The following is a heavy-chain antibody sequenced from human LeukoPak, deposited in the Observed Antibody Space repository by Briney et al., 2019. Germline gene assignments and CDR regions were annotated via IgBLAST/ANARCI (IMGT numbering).Heavy chain of an antibody. CDR2: ISGSGGST. CDR1: GFTFSNYA. D-gene: IGHD2-2*01. V-gene: IGHV3-23*01. J-gene: IGHJ4*02. Sequence: GGSLRLSCAASGFTFSNYAMNWVRQAPGKGLEWVSAISGSGGSTYYADSVKGRFTISRDNSKNTLYLQMNSLRDEDTAVYYCARDATESSSVDYWGQGTLVTVS. CDR3: ARDATESSSVDY.